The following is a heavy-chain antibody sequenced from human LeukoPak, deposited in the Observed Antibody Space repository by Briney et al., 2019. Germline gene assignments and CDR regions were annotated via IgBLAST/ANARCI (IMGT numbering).Heavy chain of an antibody. V-gene: IGHV4-61*02. CDR3: AREKLGYSSGWFYVDY. D-gene: IGHD6-19*01. CDR1: GGSISSGSYY. Sequence: SQTLSLTCTVSGGSISSGSYYWSWIRQPAGKELEWIGRIYTSGSTNYNPSLKSRVTISVDTSKNQFSLKLSSVTAADTAVYYCAREKLGYSSGWFYVDYWGQGTLVTVSS. CDR2: IYTSGST. J-gene: IGHJ4*02.